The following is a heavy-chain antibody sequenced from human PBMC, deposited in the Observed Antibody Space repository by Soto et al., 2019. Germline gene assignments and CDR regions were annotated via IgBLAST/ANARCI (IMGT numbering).Heavy chain of an antibody. J-gene: IGHJ5*02. CDR2: IIPILGIA. Sequence: GASVKVSCKASGGTFSSYTISWVRQAPGQGLEWMGRIIPILGIANYAQKFQGRVTITADKSTSTAYMELSSLRSEDTAVYYCARGSSGKDTNWFDPWGQGTLVTVSS. D-gene: IGHD6-19*01. CDR3: ARGSSGKDTNWFDP. V-gene: IGHV1-69*02. CDR1: GGTFSSYT.